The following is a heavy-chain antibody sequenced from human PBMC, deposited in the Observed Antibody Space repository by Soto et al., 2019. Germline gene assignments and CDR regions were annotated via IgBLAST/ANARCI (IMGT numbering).Heavy chain of an antibody. Sequence: GAAVKVSCKASGGTFSSCAISWVRQAPGQGLEWMGGIIPIFGTANYAQKFQGRVTITADESTSTAYMELSSLRSEDTAVYYCASFSSLAARPNMWFDPWGQGGMVTVSS. CDR1: GGTFSSCA. V-gene: IGHV1-69*13. J-gene: IGHJ5*02. D-gene: IGHD6-6*01. CDR3: ASFSSLAARPNMWFDP. CDR2: IIPIFGTA.